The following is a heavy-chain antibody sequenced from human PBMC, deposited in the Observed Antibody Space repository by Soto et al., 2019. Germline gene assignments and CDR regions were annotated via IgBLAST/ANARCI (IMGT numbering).Heavy chain of an antibody. CDR2: IIWNGDEI. CDR1: GFNFDDYG. D-gene: IGHD2-2*01. V-gene: IGHV3-20*04. Sequence: EVQLVESGGGVVRPGGSLRLSCEASGFNFDDYGMSWVRQVPGKGLEWVSGIIWNGDEIGYADSVKGRFTLSRDNAKNSLYLQMNSLRAEDTALYYCAMGFCTRNSCYHYGMDVWGHGTTVTVSS. J-gene: IGHJ6*02. CDR3: AMGFCTRNSCYHYGMDV.